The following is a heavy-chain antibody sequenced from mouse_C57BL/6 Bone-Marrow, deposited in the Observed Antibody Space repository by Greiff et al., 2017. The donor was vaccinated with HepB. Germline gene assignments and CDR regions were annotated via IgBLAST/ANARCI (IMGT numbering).Heavy chain of an antibody. D-gene: IGHD2-3*01. V-gene: IGHV1-85*01. Sequence: QVQLKQSGPELVKPGASVKLSCKASGYTFTSYDMNWVKQRPGQGLEWIGLIYPGDGSTNYNEKFKGKATLTVDKSSSTAYMELHSLTSEDSAVYFCARGDGYQGPGGAWFAYWGQGTLVTVSA. CDR1: GYTFTSYD. CDR2: IYPGDGST. J-gene: IGHJ3*01. CDR3: ARGDGYQGPGGAWFAY.